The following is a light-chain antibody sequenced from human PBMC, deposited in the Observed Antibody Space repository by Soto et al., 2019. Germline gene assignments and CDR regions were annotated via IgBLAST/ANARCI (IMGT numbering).Light chain of an antibody. CDR2: AAS. CDR3: QQDYNKWT. CDR1: QGIRND. V-gene: IGKV1-6*01. Sequence: AIQMTQSPSSLSASVGDRVTITCRASQGIRNDLGWYQQKPGKAPKLLIYAASSLQSGVPSRFSGSGSGTDFTLTISSLQPEDFAVYYCQQDYNKWTFGQGTKVDIK. J-gene: IGKJ1*01.